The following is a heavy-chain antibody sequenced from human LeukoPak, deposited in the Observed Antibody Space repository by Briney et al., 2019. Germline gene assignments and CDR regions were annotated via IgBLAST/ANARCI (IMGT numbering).Heavy chain of an antibody. V-gene: IGHV3-30*18. Sequence: GGSLRLSCAASGFTFSSYAMHWVRQAPGKGLEWVAAISYDGNYKYYADSVKGRFTTSRDNSRNTLYLQMNSLRAEDTAVYYCAKDPTVTGAFDIWGQGTMVTVSS. CDR1: GFTFSSYA. CDR2: ISYDGNYK. CDR3: AKDPTVTGAFDI. D-gene: IGHD4-17*01. J-gene: IGHJ3*02.